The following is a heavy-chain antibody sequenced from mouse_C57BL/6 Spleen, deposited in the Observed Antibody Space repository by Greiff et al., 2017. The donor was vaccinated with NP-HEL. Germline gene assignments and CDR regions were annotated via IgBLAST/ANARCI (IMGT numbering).Heavy chain of an antibody. D-gene: IGHD1-1*01. Sequence: VQLQQPGAELVKPGASVKLSCKASGYTFTSYWMQWVKQRPGQGLAWIGEIDPSDSYTNYNQKFKGKATLTVDTSSSTAYMQLSSLTSEDSAVYYCARKTTVDDYWGQGTTLTVSS. CDR1: GYTFTSYW. J-gene: IGHJ2*01. CDR3: ARKTTVDDY. V-gene: IGHV1-50*01. CDR2: IDPSDSYT.